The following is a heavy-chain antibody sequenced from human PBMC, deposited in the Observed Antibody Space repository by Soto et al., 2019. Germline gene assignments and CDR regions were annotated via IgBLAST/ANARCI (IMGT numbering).Heavy chain of an antibody. D-gene: IGHD3-10*01. CDR1: GFTFSNAW. CDR3: TTESRLLWFGELWSY. V-gene: IGHV3-15*01. CDR2: IKSKTDGGTT. J-gene: IGHJ4*02. Sequence: LRLSCAASGFTFSNAWMSWVRQAPGKGLEWVGRIKSKTDGGTTDYAAPVKGRFTISRDDSKNTLYLQMNSLKTEDTAVYYCTTESRLLWFGELWSYWGQGTLVTVSS.